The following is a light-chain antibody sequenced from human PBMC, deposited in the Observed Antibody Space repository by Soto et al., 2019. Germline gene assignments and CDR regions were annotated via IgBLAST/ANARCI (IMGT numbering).Light chain of an antibody. J-gene: IGKJ4*01. Sequence: IQLTQSPSSLCASVGDRVTITCRASQGISSFLAWFQQKPGQAPKLLIYAASTLQSGVPSRFSGSGSGTDFTLTISSLQPEDFATYYCQQSYSTPLTFGGGTKVDIK. CDR1: QGISSF. CDR3: QQSYSTPLT. V-gene: IGKV1-39*01. CDR2: AAS.